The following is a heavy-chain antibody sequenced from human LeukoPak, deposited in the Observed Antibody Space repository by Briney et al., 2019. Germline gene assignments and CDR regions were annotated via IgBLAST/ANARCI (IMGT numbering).Heavy chain of an antibody. V-gene: IGHV4-59*08. D-gene: IGHD3-16*01. CDR2: ISYGGST. Sequence: AESLSLTCTVSGVSISSNCWSWIRQPPGKGLEWIGYISYGGSTTYNASLRSRRSFSVRTSKNHFFLKARSVTTADNTVDYCTRREVYGCYDPWGQGTLVTVFS. CDR1: GVSISSNC. CDR3: TRREVYGCYDP. J-gene: IGHJ5*02.